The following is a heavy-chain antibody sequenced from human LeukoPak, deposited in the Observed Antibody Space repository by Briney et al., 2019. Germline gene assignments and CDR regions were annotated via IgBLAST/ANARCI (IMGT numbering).Heavy chain of an antibody. J-gene: IGHJ6*02. V-gene: IGHV1-8*01. Sequence: ASVKVSCKASGYTFTSYDINWVRQATGQGLEWMGWMNPNSGNTGYAQKFQGRVTMTRNTSISTAYMELSSLRSEDTAVYYCAGCSGSGYYYYGMDVWGQGTTVTVSS. CDR3: AGCSGSGYYYYGMDV. D-gene: IGHD3-10*02. CDR1: GYTFTSYD. CDR2: MNPNSGNT.